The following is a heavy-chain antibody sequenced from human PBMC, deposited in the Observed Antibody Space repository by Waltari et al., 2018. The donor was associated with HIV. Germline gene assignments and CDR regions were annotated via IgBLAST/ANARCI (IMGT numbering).Heavy chain of an antibody. D-gene: IGHD3-10*01. V-gene: IGHV4-59*01. Sequence: QVQLQESGPGLVKPSETLSLTCTVSGGSISSYYWSWIRQPPGKGLEWIGYIYYSGSTNYNPSLKSRVTISVDTSKNQFSLKLSSVTAADTAVYYCARAGQPLVQGVVDAPEDAFDIWGQGTMVTVSS. CDR1: GGSISSYY. CDR2: IYYSGST. CDR3: ARAGQPLVQGVVDAPEDAFDI. J-gene: IGHJ3*02.